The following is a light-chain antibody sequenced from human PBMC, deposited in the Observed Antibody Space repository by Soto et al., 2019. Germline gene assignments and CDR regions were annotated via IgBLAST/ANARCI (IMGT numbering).Light chain of an antibody. J-gene: IGKJ1*01. CDR2: KAS. CDR1: QSISSW. Sequence: SVGDRVTISCLASQSISSWLAWYQQKPGKAPKLLIYKASSLESGVPSRFSGSGSGTEFTLTISSLQPDDFATYYCQQYNSYWTLGQGTKVDIK. CDR3: QQYNSYWT. V-gene: IGKV1-5*03.